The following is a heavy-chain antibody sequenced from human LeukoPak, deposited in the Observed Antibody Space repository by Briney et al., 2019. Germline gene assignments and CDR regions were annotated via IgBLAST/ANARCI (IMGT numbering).Heavy chain of an antibody. Sequence: SETLSLTCTFSGGSIPPYYWSWIRQPAGKGLEWIGRVYASGDINYNPSLQNRVTMSLDTSKKQFSLGLSTVTAADTAVYYCAKADSSSAWTPHYWGQGSLVIVSS. J-gene: IGHJ4*02. CDR3: AKADSSSAWTPHY. D-gene: IGHD6-19*01. CDR2: VYASGDI. CDR1: GGSIPPYY. V-gene: IGHV4-4*07.